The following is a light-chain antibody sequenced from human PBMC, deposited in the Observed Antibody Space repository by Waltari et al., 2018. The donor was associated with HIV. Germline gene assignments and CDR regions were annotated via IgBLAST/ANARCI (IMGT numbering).Light chain of an antibody. CDR1: SNDIGPYNY. CDR2: EVN. CDR3: SPYAGSGNLLL. J-gene: IGLJ6*01. Sequence: QSALTQPPAASGSPGQSVTISCTGTSNDIGPYNYVSWYQQHPDKAPRLLIYEVNKRPSGVPGRFSGSKSGNTASLTVSGLQAEDEADYYCSPYAGSGNLLLFGGGTKVTVL. V-gene: IGLV2-8*01.